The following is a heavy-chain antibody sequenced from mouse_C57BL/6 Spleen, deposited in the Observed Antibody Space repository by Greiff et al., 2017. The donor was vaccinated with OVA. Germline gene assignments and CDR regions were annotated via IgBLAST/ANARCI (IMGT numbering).Heavy chain of an antibody. J-gene: IGHJ2*01. V-gene: IGHV1-53*01. CDR3: ARSYDRDVDY. D-gene: IGHD2-3*01. CDR1: CYPFPSSW. CDR2: VHPSNGGP. Sequence: QVQLQQPGPDLVKPGASVQLSCKASCYPFPSSWLHWMPPRPGQGLEWIGIVHPSNGGPYYNEKFKNKATLTVDKSSDTAYMQLSSLTSEDSAVYDCARSYDRDVDYWGQGTTLTVSS.